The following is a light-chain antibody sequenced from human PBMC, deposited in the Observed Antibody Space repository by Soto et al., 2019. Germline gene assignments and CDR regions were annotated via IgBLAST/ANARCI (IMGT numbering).Light chain of an antibody. CDR3: LQDYNYPLT. V-gene: IGKV1-6*01. J-gene: IGKJ4*01. CDR1: QGIRND. CDR2: GAS. Sequence: AIQMTQSPSSLSASVGDRVTITCRASQGIRNDLGWYQQKPGKAPKLLIYGASSLQSGVPSRFSGSGSGIDFTLTISSLQPEDFATYYCLQDYNYPLTFGGGTKVEIK.